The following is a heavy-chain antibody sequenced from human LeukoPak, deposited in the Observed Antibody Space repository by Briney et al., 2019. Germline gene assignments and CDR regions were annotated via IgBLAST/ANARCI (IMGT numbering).Heavy chain of an antibody. CDR2: ISAYNGNT. V-gene: IGHV1-18*04. D-gene: IGHD3-16*02. Sequence: GASVTVSCTASGYTFTSYGISWERQAPGQGLEWMGWISAYNGNTNYAQKLQGRVTMTTDTSTSTAYMELRSLRSDDTAVYYCARARLRLGELSPYYFDYWGQGTLVTVSS. CDR1: GYTFTSYG. CDR3: ARARLRLGELSPYYFDY. J-gene: IGHJ4*02.